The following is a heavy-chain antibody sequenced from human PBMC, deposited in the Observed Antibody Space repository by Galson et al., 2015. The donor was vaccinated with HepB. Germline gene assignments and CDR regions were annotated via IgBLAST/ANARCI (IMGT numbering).Heavy chain of an antibody. CDR1: GGSISISSYY. V-gene: IGHV4-39*01. CDR2: IYYSGST. CDR3: ARRADHRWYFDL. D-gene: IGHD1-26*01. J-gene: IGHJ2*01. Sequence: QVQLQESGPGLVKPSETLSLTCTVSGGSISISSYYWGWIRQPPGKGLEWIGSIYYSGSTYYNPSLKSRVTISVDTSKNQFSLKLSSVTGADTAVYFCARRADHRWYFDLWGRGTLVAVSS.